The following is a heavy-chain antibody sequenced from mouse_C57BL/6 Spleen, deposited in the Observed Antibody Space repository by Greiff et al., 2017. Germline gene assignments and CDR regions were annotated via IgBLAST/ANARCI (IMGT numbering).Heavy chain of an antibody. V-gene: IGHV1-80*01. D-gene: IGHD3-2*02. CDR3: ARSGSAQALEYAY. CDR1: GYAFSSYW. Sequence: HVQLKESGAELVKPGASVKISCKASGYAFSSYWMNWVKQRPGKGLEWIGQIYPGDGDTNYNGKFKGKATLTADKSSNTAYMQLSSLTSEDSAVYFCARSGSAQALEYAYWGQGTLVTVSA. CDR2: IYPGDGDT. J-gene: IGHJ3*01.